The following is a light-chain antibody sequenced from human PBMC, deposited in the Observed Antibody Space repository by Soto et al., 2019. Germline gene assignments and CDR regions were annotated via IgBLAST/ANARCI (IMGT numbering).Light chain of an antibody. V-gene: IGLV2-14*01. CDR1: SSDVGGYNY. CDR2: DVS. CDR3: RSYTSRSTGV. Sequence: QSVLTQPASVSVSLGQSIAISCTGTSSDVGGYNYVSWYQQHPGKAPKLMIYDVSNRPSGVSNRFSGSKSGNTASLTISGLQAEKEADYYCRSYTSRSTGVFGTGAKVTVL. J-gene: IGLJ1*01.